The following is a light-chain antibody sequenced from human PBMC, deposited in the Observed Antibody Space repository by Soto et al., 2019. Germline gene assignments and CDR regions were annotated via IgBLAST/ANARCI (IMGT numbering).Light chain of an antibody. J-gene: IGKJ4*01. CDR3: QQYNNWPLT. CDR1: QSVSDN. Sequence: EIVMTQSPATLSVSPGERATLSCRASQSVSDNLAWYQQRPGQAPRLLIYGASIRAAGIPARISGSGSGTEFTHTISSLQSEDFAVYSCQQYNNWPLTFGGGTKVETK. CDR2: GAS. V-gene: IGKV3-15*01.